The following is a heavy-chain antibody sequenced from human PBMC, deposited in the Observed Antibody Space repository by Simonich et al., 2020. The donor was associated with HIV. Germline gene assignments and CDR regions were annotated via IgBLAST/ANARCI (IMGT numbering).Heavy chain of an antibody. D-gene: IGHD6-13*01. V-gene: IGHV1-2*02. CDR3: AREGNQLEDAFNI. J-gene: IGHJ3*02. CDR2: IIPDSGAT. CDR1: GYPFIDYY. Sequence: VQLVQSGAEVKKPGASVKVSCKASGYPFIDYYIHWVRQAPGQGLEWMGRIIPDSGATEFAQKLQGRVTLTRDTSITTAYMEVSRLTSDDTAVYYCAREGNQLEDAFNIWGQGTMVTVSS.